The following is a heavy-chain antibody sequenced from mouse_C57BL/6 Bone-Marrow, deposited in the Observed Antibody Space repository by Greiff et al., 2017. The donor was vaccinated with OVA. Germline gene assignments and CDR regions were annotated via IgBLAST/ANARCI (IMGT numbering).Heavy chain of an antibody. D-gene: IGHD2-1*01. J-gene: IGHJ1*03. CDR3: TNLIYDGNYGYWYFDV. V-gene: IGHV14-4*01. CDR1: GFNIKDDY. CDR2: IDPENGDT. Sequence: EVQLQQSGAELVRPGASVKLSCTASGFNIKDDYMHWVKQRPEQGLEWIGWIDPENGDTEYASKFQGKATITADTSSNTAYLQLSSLTSEDTAVYYCTNLIYDGNYGYWYFDVWGTGTTVTVSS.